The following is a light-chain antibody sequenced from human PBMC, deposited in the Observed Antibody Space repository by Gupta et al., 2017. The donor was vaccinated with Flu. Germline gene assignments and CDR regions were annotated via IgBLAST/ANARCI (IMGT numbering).Light chain of an antibody. CDR3: CSYAGIYTWV. V-gene: IGLV2-11*01. CDR1: SSDVGGYNY. CDR2: DVS. J-gene: IGLJ3*02. Sequence: QSALTQPRSVSGSPGPSVTISCTGTSSDVGGYNYVSWYQQHPGKVPKLMIYDVSERPSGVPDRFSGSKSGNTASLTISGLQAEDEAEYYCCSYAGIYTWVFGGGTKVTVL.